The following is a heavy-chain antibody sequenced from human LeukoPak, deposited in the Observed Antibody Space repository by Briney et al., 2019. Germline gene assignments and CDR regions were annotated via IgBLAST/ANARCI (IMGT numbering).Heavy chain of an antibody. Sequence: PSETLSLTCAVYGGSFSGYYWSWIRQPPGKGLEWIGYIYHSGSTYYNPSLKSRVTISVDTSKNQFSLKLSSVTAADTAVYYCARGYRAVRGVHDAFDIWGQGTMVTVSS. D-gene: IGHD3-10*01. V-gene: IGHV4-34*01. CDR3: ARGYRAVRGVHDAFDI. CDR1: GGSFSGYY. CDR2: IYHSGST. J-gene: IGHJ3*02.